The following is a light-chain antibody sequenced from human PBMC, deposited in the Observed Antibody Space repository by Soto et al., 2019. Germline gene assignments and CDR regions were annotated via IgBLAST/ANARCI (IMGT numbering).Light chain of an antibody. CDR2: GAS. CDR3: QQYGSSPPIT. V-gene: IGKV3-20*01. CDR1: QSVGKY. Sequence: EIVMTQSPATLSLSPGERATLSCRASQSVGKYLVWYQQKPGQAPRLLIYGASSRATGIPDRFSGSGSGTDFTLTIRRLEPEDFAVYYCQQYGSSPPITFGQGTRLEIK. J-gene: IGKJ5*01.